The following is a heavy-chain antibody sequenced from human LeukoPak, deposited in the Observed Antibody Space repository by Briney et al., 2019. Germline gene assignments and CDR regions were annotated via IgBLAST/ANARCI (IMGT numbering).Heavy chain of an antibody. V-gene: IGHV4-4*07. CDR2: IYISGST. CDR1: GGSISSYY. Sequence: PETLSLTCTVSGGSISSYYWSWIRQPAGKGLEWIGRIYISGSTNYNPSLKSRVTMSVDTSKNQFSLKLSSVTAADTAVYYCARDIYGGKWSFIFDYWGQGTLVTVSS. J-gene: IGHJ4*02. D-gene: IGHD4-23*01. CDR3: ARDIYGGKWSFIFDY.